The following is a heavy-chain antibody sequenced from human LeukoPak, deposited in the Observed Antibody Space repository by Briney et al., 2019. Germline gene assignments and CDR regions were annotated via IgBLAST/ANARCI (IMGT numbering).Heavy chain of an antibody. D-gene: IGHD2-8*01. CDR2: INPNSGDT. Sequence: ASVKVSCKASGYIFTGYYMHWVRQAPGQGLEWMGWINPNSGDTNYAQKFQGRVTMTRDTSISTAYMELSRLRSDDTAVYYCARGGLRVMVYRLYYMDVWGKGTTVTVSS. CDR1: GYIFTGYY. J-gene: IGHJ6*03. V-gene: IGHV1-2*02. CDR3: ARGGLRVMVYRLYYMDV.